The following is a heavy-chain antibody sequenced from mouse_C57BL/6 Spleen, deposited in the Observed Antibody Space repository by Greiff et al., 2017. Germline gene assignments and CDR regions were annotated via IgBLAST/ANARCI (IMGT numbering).Heavy chain of an antibody. J-gene: IGHJ3*01. CDR3: ERRGGSSPSWWAY. V-gene: IGHV1-39*01. D-gene: IGHD1-1*01. CDR2: INPNYGTT. Sequence: VLLQQSGPELVKPGASVKISCKASGYSFTDYNMNWVKQSNGKSLEWIGVINPNYGTTSYNQKFKGKATLTVDQSSSTAYMQLNSLTSEDSAVXDCERRGGSSPSWWAYWGQGTLVTVSA. CDR1: GYSFTDYN.